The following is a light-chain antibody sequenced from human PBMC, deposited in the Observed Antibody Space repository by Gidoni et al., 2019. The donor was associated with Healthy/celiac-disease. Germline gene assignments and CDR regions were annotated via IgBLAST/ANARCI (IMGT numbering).Light chain of an antibody. CDR2: KAS. CDR3: QQYNSYSGWT. CDR1: QSISSW. V-gene: IGKV1-5*03. J-gene: IGKJ1*01. Sequence: DIQITQSPSTLSASVGDRVTITCRASQSISSWLAWYQQKPGKAPKLLIYKASSLESGVPSRFSGSGSGTEFTLTISSLQPDDFATYYCQQYNSYSGWTFGQGTKVEIK.